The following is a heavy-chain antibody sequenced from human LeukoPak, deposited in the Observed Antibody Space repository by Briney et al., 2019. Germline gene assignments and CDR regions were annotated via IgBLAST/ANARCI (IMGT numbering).Heavy chain of an antibody. Sequence: GGSLRLSCAASGFTFSNYNMNWVRQAPGKGLEWVSSISSSSSYIYYADSVKGRFTISRDNAKNSLYLQMNSLTVEDTAVYYCARTEGGHIVVVTAILGYYFDYWGQGTLVTVSS. CDR2: ISSSSSYI. V-gene: IGHV3-21*01. D-gene: IGHD2-21*02. CDR1: GFTFSNYN. J-gene: IGHJ4*02. CDR3: ARTEGGHIVVVTAILGYYFDY.